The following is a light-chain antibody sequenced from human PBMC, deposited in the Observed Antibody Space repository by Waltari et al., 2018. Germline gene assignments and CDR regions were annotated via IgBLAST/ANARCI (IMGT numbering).Light chain of an antibody. CDR3: QSYDRSTVI. CDR1: SGSIASNY. Sequence: NFILTQPHSVSESPGKTITISWTRSSGSIASNYVQWYRQRPGSAPTTLINEDNQRASGVPYRFSGSIDYSSNSAFLTISTLKTEDEADYYCQSYDRSTVIFGGGTKLTVL. J-gene: IGLJ2*01. V-gene: IGLV6-57*03. CDR2: EDN.